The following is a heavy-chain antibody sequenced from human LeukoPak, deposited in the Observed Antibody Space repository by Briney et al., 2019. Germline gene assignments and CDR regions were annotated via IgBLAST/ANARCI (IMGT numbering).Heavy chain of an antibody. J-gene: IGHJ4*02. Sequence: PSETLSLTCTVSGGSISSYYWSWIRQPPGKGLEWIGYIYYSGSTNYNPSLKSRVTISVDTSKNQFSLKLSSVTAADTAVYYCARAGKDFWSGYDFDYWGQGTLVTVSS. CDR1: GGSISSYY. D-gene: IGHD3-3*01. V-gene: IGHV4-59*01. CDR3: ARAGKDFWSGYDFDY. CDR2: IYYSGST.